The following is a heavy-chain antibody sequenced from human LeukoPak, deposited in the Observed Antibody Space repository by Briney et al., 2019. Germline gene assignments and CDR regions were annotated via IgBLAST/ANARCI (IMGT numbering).Heavy chain of an antibody. CDR3: AKDSPSGMLDY. J-gene: IGHJ4*02. V-gene: IGHV3-30*18. Sequence: GGSPRLSCAASGFTFSSYGMHWVRQAPGKGLEWVPVISYDGSNKYYADSVKGRFTISRDNSKNTLYLQMNSLRAEDTAVYYCAKDSPSGMLDYWGQGTLVTVSS. D-gene: IGHD1-26*01. CDR1: GFTFSSYG. CDR2: ISYDGSNK.